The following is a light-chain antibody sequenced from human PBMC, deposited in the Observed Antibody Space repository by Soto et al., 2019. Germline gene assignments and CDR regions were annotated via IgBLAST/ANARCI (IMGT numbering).Light chain of an antibody. J-gene: IGKJ5*01. V-gene: IGKV1-5*03. CDR3: QQYNSYLIT. CDR2: KAS. CDR1: QSISSW. Sequence: DIPMTQSPSTLSASVGDRVTITCRASQSISSWLAWYQQKPGKAPNLLIYKASSLESGVPPRFSGSGSGTEFTLTISSLQPDDFATYHCQQYNSYLITFGQGTRLEIK.